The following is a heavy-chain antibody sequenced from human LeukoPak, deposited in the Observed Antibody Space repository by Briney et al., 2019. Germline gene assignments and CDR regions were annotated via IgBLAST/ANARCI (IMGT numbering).Heavy chain of an antibody. CDR1: GFTFSDYY. D-gene: IGHD3-10*01. J-gene: IGHJ6*02. CDR2: ISSSGSTI. CDR3: ARVGPRKVRGVRYYYYYGMDV. Sequence: GGSLRLSCAASGFTFSDYYMSWIRQAPGKGLEWVSYISSSGSTIYYADSVKGRFTISRDNAKNSLYLQMNSLRAEDTAVYYCARVGPRKVRGVRYYYYYGMDVWGQGTTVTVSS. V-gene: IGHV3-11*01.